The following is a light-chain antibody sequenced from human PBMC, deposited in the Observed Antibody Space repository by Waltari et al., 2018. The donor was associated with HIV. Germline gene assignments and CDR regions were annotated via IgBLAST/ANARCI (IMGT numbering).Light chain of an antibody. J-gene: IGLJ2*01. Sequence: QSALTQPASVSGSPGQSITISCPGTSSDVGPYNFVSWYQQYPGKAPKLMIFEVSNRPSGVSVRFSGSKSGNTASLIISGLQAEDEADYYCSSYTTSNTLVVFGGGTKLTVL. V-gene: IGLV2-14*01. CDR1: SSDVGPYNF. CDR3: SSYTTSNTLVV. CDR2: EVS.